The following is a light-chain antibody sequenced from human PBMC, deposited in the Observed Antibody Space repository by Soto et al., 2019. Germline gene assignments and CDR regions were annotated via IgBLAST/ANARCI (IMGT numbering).Light chain of an antibody. V-gene: IGKV1-5*03. CDR1: QSISIY. J-gene: IGKJ1*01. CDR3: QQYNSYSWT. Sequence: IQLTQSPSSLSASVGDRFAVTCRASQSISIYLNWYQQKPWKAPKLLIYKASSLESGVPSRFSGSGSGTEFTLTISSLQPDDFATYYCQQYNSYSWTFGQGTKVDI. CDR2: KAS.